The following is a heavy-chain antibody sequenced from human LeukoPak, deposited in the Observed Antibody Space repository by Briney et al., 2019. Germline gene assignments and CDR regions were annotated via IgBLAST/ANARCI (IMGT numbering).Heavy chain of an antibody. Sequence: GGSLRLSCAASGFTFSSYWMHWVRQAPGKGLVWVSRINSDGSSTSYADSVKGRFTISRDNSKNTLYLQMNSLRAEDTAVYYCAREVTTVLGYFDLWGRGTLVTVSS. D-gene: IGHD4-17*01. CDR2: INSDGSST. J-gene: IGHJ2*01. CDR3: AREVTTVLGYFDL. CDR1: GFTFSSYW. V-gene: IGHV3-74*01.